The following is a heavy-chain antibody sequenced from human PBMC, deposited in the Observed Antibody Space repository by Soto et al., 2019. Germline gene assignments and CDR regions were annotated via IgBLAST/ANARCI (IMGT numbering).Heavy chain of an antibody. CDR3: AKGYCSSTSCPQAY. CDR1: GFTFSSYA. D-gene: IGHD2-2*01. J-gene: IGHJ4*02. Sequence: PGGSLRLSCAASGFTFSSYAMSWVRQAPGKGLEWVPAISGSGGSTYYADSVKGRFTISRDNSKNTLYLQMNSLRAEDTAVYYCAKGYCSSTSCPQAYWGQGTLVTVSS. CDR2: ISGSGGST. V-gene: IGHV3-23*01.